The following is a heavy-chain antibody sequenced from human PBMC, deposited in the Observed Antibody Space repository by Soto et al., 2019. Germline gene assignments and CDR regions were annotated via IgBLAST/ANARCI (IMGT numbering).Heavy chain of an antibody. CDR3: AGAAYRSLRYSPSFYGMDV. CDR1: GFSLNDYE. D-gene: IGHD3-10*01. J-gene: IGHJ6*02. V-gene: IGHV3-48*03. Sequence: GSLRLSCGASGFSLNDYEMHWVRQAPGSGLEWLSYISRSGDIIYYADSARGRFAISRDNAKNSLYLQMNSLRVEDTAVYYCAGAAYRSLRYSPSFYGMDVWGQGTTVTVSS. CDR2: ISRSGDII.